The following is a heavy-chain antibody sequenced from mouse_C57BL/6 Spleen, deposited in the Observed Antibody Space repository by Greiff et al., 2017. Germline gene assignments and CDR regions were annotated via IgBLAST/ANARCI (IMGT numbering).Heavy chain of an antibody. D-gene: IGHD1-1*01. CDR3: ARSLGGVYDFFDY. V-gene: IGHV1-7*01. J-gene: IGHJ2*01. CDR2: IYPSSGST. Sequence: QVQLKESGAELAKPGASVKLSCKASGYTFTSYCMHWVKQRPGQGLEWIGYIYPSSGSTKYNQKFKDKATLTADKSSSTAYMQLSSLTYAYSAVYYCARSLGGVYDFFDYWGQGTTLTVSS. CDR1: GYTFTSYC.